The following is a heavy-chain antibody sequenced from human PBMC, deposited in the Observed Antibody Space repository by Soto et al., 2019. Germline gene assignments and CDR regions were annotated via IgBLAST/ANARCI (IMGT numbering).Heavy chain of an antibody. D-gene: IGHD2-21*01. CDR3: ARGATRIQLWPFDF. Sequence: SETLSLTCAFYGDSFSGYSWSWIRQSPGKGLEWIGDINHSGRNNFNPSLQSRVTMSVDTSKNQFSLSLSSVTAADTAMYYCARGATRIQLWPFDFWGQGTLVTVS. CDR1: GDSFSGYS. CDR2: INHSGRN. V-gene: IGHV4-34*01. J-gene: IGHJ4*02.